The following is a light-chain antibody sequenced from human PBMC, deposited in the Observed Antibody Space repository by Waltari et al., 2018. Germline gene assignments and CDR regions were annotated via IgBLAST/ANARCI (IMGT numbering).Light chain of an antibody. CDR2: QDN. CDR1: NLGDKY. J-gene: IGLJ1*01. V-gene: IGLV3-1*01. Sequence: SYEMTQPPSVSVSPGQTASIPCAGHNLGDKYTCWYQHKPGQYPVLVIYQDNKRPSGIPERFSGSNSGNTATLTISGTQAMDEADYYCQAWDSSTLVFGTGTKVTVL. CDR3: QAWDSSTLV.